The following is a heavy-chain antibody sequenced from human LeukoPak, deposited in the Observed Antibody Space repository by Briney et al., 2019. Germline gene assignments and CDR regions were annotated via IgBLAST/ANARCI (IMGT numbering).Heavy chain of an antibody. Sequence: ASVKVSCKTSGYTFTTYPMNWVRQAPGQGLEWMGWINTNTGNPTYAQGFTGRFVFSLDTSVSTANLQITSLKAEDTAVYYCARDPPRSHGAFDIWGQGTMVTVSS. V-gene: IGHV7-4-1*02. CDR1: GYTFTTYP. CDR2: INTNTGNP. J-gene: IGHJ3*02. CDR3: ARDPPRSHGAFDI. D-gene: IGHD1-26*01.